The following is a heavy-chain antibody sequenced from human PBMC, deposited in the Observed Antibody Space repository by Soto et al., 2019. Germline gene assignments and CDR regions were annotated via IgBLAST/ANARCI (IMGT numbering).Heavy chain of an antibody. V-gene: IGHV3-66*01. CDR2: IYAGGSA. CDR3: ARSYYYDSGSYFDC. CDR1: GITVTNNY. D-gene: IGHD3-10*01. J-gene: IGHJ4*02. Sequence: EVQLVESGGGLVQPGGSLRLSCAASGITVTNNYMSWVRQAPGKGLEWVSVIYAGGSAYYADSVKGRFTISRDNSKNTLYLQLNSLRVEDTAVYYCARSYYYDSGSYFDCWGQGTVVTVSS.